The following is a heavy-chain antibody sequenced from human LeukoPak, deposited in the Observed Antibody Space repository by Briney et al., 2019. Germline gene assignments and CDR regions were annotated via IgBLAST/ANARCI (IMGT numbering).Heavy chain of an antibody. D-gene: IGHD6-19*01. CDR3: ASYRQWLARGAFDI. J-gene: IGHJ3*02. Sequence: SETLSLTCTVSGGSISSYYWSWIRQPPGKGLEWIGYIYYSGSTNYNPSLKSRVTISVDTSKNQFSLKLSSVTAADTAVYYCASYRQWLARGAFDIWGQGTMVTVSS. CDR2: IYYSGST. V-gene: IGHV4-59*01. CDR1: GGSISSYY.